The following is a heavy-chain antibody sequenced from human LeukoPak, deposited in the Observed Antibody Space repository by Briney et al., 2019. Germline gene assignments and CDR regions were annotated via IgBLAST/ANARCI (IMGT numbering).Heavy chain of an antibody. D-gene: IGHD3-22*01. V-gene: IGHV4-34*01. CDR1: GGSFSGYY. Sequence: PSETLSLICAVYGGSFSGYYWSWIRQPPGKGLEWIGEINDSGSTNCNPSLKSRVSISVDTSKNQFSLKLSSVTAADTAVYYCARVIDYDSSGYYLGYWGQGTRVTVSS. J-gene: IGHJ4*02. CDR2: INDSGST. CDR3: ARVIDYDSSGYYLGY.